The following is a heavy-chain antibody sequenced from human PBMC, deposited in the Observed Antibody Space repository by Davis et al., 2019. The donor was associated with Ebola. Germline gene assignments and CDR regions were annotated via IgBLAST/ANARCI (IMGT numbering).Heavy chain of an antibody. D-gene: IGHD2/OR15-2a*01. Sequence: PGGSLRLSCAASGFIVSDKYMSWVRQAPGKGLEWVSTLGTSADTYYADSVKGRFTISRDNSKNTLYLQMNGLRVEDTAIYYCAKDNRNIWSEVWGQGTMVTVSS. CDR1: GFIVSDKY. J-gene: IGHJ3*01. CDR2: LGTSADT. CDR3: AKDNRNIWSEV. V-gene: IGHV3-53*01.